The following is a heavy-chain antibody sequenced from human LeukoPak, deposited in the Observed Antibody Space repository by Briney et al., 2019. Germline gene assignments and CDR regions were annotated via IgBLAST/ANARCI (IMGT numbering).Heavy chain of an antibody. CDR2: IYSGGST. V-gene: IGHV3-53*01. CDR1: GLAVSSNY. CDR3: ARGSDGGSGWYAEYFQH. J-gene: IGHJ1*01. Sequence: GGSLRLSCEASGLAVSSNYMSWVRQAPGKGLEWVSVIYSGGSTYYADSVKGRFTISRDNSKNTLYLQMNSLRAEDTAVYYCARGSDGGSGWYAEYFQHWGQGTLVTVSS. D-gene: IGHD6-19*01.